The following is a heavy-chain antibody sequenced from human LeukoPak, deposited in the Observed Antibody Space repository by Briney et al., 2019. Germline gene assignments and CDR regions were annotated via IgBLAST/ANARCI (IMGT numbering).Heavy chain of an antibody. CDR1: GGSISSSSYY. CDR2: IYYSGST. V-gene: IGHV4-39*01. CDR3: ASPIVGATLVDY. Sequence: SETLSLTCTVSGGSISSSSYYWGWIRQPPGKGLEWIGSIYYSGSTYYNPSLKSRVTISVDTSKNQFSLKLSSVTAADTAVYYCASPIVGATLVDYWGQGTLVTVSS. D-gene: IGHD1-26*01. J-gene: IGHJ4*02.